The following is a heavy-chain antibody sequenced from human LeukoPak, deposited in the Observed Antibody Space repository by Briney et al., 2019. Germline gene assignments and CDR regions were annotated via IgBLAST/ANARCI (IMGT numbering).Heavy chain of an antibody. CDR1: GYPFTGYH. CDR2: IYPDTGDT. V-gene: IGHV1-2*02. J-gene: IGHJ5*02. D-gene: IGHD6-13*01. Sequence: ASVKVSCKASGYPFTGYHVQWVRQAPGQGLEWMGKIYPDTGDTIYAQKFQGTVTMTTDTSITTPYIDLNRLGSDDTAVYYCARGGGSSWYEDWFDPWGEGTMVSVSS. CDR3: ARGGGSSWYEDWFDP.